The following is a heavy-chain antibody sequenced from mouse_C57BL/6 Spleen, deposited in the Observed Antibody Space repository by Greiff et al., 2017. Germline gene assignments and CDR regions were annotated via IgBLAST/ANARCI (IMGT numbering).Heavy chain of an antibody. Sequence: QVQLQQSGAELVRPGASVTLSCKASGYTFTDYEMPWVKQTPVHGLEWIGAIDPETGGTAYNQKFKGKAILTADKSSSTAYMELRSLTSEDSAVYYCTRLGYSSLVDHYFDYWGQGTTLTVSS. CDR1: GYTFTDYE. CDR3: TRLGYSSLVDHYFDY. CDR2: IDPETGGT. J-gene: IGHJ2*01. D-gene: IGHD1-1*01. V-gene: IGHV1-15*01.